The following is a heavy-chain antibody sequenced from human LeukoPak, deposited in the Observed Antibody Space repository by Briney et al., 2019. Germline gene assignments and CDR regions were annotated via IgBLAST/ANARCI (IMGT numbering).Heavy chain of an antibody. CDR3: AKVASIAAAGNYYYYYYMDV. J-gene: IGHJ6*03. Sequence: PGGSLRLSCAASGFTFSSYGMHWVRQAPGKGLEWVAVIWYGGSNKYYADSVKGRFTISRDNSKNTLYLQMNSLRAEDTAVYYCAKVASIAAAGNYYYYYYMDVWGKGTTVTVSS. V-gene: IGHV3-30*02. CDR1: GFTFSSYG. CDR2: IWYGGSNK. D-gene: IGHD6-13*01.